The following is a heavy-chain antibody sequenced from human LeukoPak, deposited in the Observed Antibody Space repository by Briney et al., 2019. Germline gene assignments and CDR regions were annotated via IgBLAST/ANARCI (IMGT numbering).Heavy chain of an antibody. Sequence: GGSLRLSCAASGFPFSSYWMSWVRQAPGKGLEWVANIKQDGSGKFYVDSVKGRFTISRDNTKNSLYLQMNSLRAEDTAVYCCARSPRGWDYDSSGYYSSYWYFDLWGRGTLVTVSS. CDR3: ARSPRGWDYDSSGYYSSYWYFDL. CDR1: GFPFSSYW. D-gene: IGHD3-22*01. V-gene: IGHV3-7*03. CDR2: IKQDGSGK. J-gene: IGHJ2*01.